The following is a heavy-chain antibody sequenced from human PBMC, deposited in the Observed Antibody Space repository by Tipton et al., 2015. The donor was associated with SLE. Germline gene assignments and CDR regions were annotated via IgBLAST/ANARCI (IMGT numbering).Heavy chain of an antibody. Sequence: QLVQSGPEVKKPGASVKVSCKASGYTFTSYGISWVRQAPGQGLEWMGWISAYNGNTNYAQKLQGRVTMTTDTSTSTAYMELRSLRSDDTAVYYCARDPITIFGVVIRYNWFDPWGQGTLVTVSS. V-gene: IGHV1-18*01. CDR1: GYTFTSYG. CDR2: ISAYNGNT. CDR3: ARDPITIFGVVIRYNWFDP. J-gene: IGHJ5*02. D-gene: IGHD3-3*01.